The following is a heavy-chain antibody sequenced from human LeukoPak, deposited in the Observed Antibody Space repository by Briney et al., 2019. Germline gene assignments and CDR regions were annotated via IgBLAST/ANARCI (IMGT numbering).Heavy chain of an antibody. CDR2: ISSSGSTI. V-gene: IGHV3-48*03. D-gene: IGHD3-22*01. CDR1: GFTFSSYE. J-gene: IGHJ4*02. CDR3: ARGDSMIVVVTSVDY. Sequence: GGSLRLSCAASGFTFSSYEMNWVRQAPGKGLEWVSYISSSGSTIYYADSVKGRFTISRDNAKNSLYLQMNSLRAEDTAVYYCARGDSMIVVVTSVDYWGQGTLVTVSS.